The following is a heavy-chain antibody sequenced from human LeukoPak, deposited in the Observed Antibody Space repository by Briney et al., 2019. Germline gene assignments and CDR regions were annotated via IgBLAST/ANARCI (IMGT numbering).Heavy chain of an antibody. D-gene: IGHD3-3*01. CDR3: ARVGFWSGSNYFDF. V-gene: IGHV4-39*01. Sequence: PSETLSLTCTVSGGSISSSSYYWGWIRQPPGTGLEWIGSSYYSGSTYYNPSLKSRVTISVDTSKNQFSLKLTSVTAADTAVYYCARVGFWSGSNYFDFWGQGTLVTVST. CDR1: GGSISSSSYY. J-gene: IGHJ4*02. CDR2: SYYSGST.